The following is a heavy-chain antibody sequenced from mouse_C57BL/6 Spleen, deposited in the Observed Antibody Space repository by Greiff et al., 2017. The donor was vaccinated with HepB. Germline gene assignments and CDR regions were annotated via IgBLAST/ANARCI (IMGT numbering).Heavy chain of an antibody. CDR1: GYAFSSYW. CDR3: AVYGNYCAMDY. V-gene: IGHV1-80*01. J-gene: IGHJ4*01. Sequence: VQLQQSGAELVKPGASVKISCKASGYAFSSYWMNWVKQRPGKGLEWIGQIYPGDGDTNYNGKFKGKATMTADKSSSTAYMQLSSLTSEDSAVYFCAVYGNYCAMDYWGQGTSVTVSS. CDR2: IYPGDGDT. D-gene: IGHD2-10*02.